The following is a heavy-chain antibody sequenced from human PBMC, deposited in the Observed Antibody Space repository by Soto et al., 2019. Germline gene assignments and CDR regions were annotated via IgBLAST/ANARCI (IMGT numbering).Heavy chain of an antibody. Sequence: QVQLVESGGGVVQPGRSLRLSCAASGFTFSSYGMHWVRQAPGKGLEWVAVISYDGSNKYYADSVKGRFTISRDNSKNTLYLQMNSLRAEDTAVYYCALPGGYSGYSGFDYWGQGTLVTVSS. V-gene: IGHV3-30*03. D-gene: IGHD5-12*01. CDR3: ALPGGYSGYSGFDY. J-gene: IGHJ4*02. CDR1: GFTFSSYG. CDR2: ISYDGSNK.